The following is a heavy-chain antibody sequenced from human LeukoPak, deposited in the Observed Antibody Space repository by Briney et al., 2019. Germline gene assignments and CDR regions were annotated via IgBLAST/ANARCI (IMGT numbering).Heavy chain of an antibody. Sequence: SETLSLTCSVYGGSFSDYFWSWIRQSPGKGLEWIGEIDDGGNTNYNPSLMSRVIVSMEKSKKQFSLVMRSVAAADTAVYYCARFSRITWGNWGDAFDIWGQGTTVIVSS. J-gene: IGHJ3*02. CDR3: ARFSRITWGNWGDAFDI. D-gene: IGHD7-27*01. V-gene: IGHV4-34*01. CDR1: GGSFSDYF. CDR2: IDDGGNT.